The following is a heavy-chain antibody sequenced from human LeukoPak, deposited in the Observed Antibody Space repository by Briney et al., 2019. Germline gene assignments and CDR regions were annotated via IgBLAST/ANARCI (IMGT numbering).Heavy chain of an antibody. CDR1: GYTFTGYY. CDR3: ARDLGTHYDFWSGPNYYGMDV. V-gene: IGHV1-2*02. D-gene: IGHD3-3*01. J-gene: IGHJ6*02. CDR2: INPNSGGT. Sequence: ASVKVSCKASGYTFTGYYMHWVRQAPGQGLEWMGWINPNSGGTNYAQKFQGRVTMTRDTSISTAYMELSRLRSDDTAVYYCARDLGTHYDFWSGPNYYGMDVWGQGTTVTVSS.